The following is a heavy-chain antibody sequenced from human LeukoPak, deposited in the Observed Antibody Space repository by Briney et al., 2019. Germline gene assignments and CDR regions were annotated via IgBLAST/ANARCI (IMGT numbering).Heavy chain of an antibody. D-gene: IGHD4-17*01. CDR2: IKQDGSEK. V-gene: IGHV3-7*01. J-gene: IGHJ4*02. CDR3: ARQKYGDEEYYFDY. Sequence: GGSLRLSCAASGFTFSSYWMGWVRQAPGKGLEWVANIKQDGSEKYYVDSVKGRFTISRDNAKNSLYLQMNSLRAEDTAVYYCARQKYGDEEYYFDYWGQGTLVTVSS. CDR1: GFTFSSYW.